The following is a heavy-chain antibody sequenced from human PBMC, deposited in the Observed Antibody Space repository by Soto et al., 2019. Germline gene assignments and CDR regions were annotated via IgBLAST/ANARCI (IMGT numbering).Heavy chain of an antibody. D-gene: IGHD3-22*01. J-gene: IGHJ4*02. CDR2: IYYSGST. CDR3: ARHPDHYDSSGYYLDY. Sequence: SETLSLTCTVSGGSISSYYWSWIRQPPGKGLEWIGYIYYSGSTNYNPSLKSRVTISVDTSKNQFSLKLSSVTAADTAVYYCARHPDHYDSSGYYLDYWGQGTLVTVSS. V-gene: IGHV4-59*08. CDR1: GGSISSYY.